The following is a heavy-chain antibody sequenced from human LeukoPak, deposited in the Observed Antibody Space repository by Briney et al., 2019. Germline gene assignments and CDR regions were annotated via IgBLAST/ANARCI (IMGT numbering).Heavy chain of an antibody. Sequence: ASGKVSCKASGGTFSNYHINWVRQAPGEGLEWMGGIIPIFDSPNYAQKFQGRVTITADASTSTAYLDLSSLRSEDTAVYYCARGVSPSSDPYYYYSMDVWGKGTTVTVSS. D-gene: IGHD3-10*01. J-gene: IGHJ6*03. CDR3: ARGVSPSSDPYYYYSMDV. V-gene: IGHV1-69*13. CDR1: GGTFSNYH. CDR2: IIPIFDSP.